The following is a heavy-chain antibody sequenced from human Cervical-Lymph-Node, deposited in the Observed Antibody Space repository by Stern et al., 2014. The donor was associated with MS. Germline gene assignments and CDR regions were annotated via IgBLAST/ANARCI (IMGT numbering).Heavy chain of an antibody. V-gene: IGHV3-33*01. CDR2: IWYDGSNK. CDR1: GFTFSSYG. J-gene: IGHJ6*01. CDR3: ARDQARLVPFYGMDV. D-gene: IGHD3-10*01. Sequence: VHLVESGGGVVQPGRSLRLSCAAAGFTFSSYGMHWVRQAPGKVLEWAVGIWYDGSNKYYADSVKGRFTISRDNFKNTLYLQMNSLRAEDTAVYYCARDQARLVPFYGMDVWGQGTTVTVSS.